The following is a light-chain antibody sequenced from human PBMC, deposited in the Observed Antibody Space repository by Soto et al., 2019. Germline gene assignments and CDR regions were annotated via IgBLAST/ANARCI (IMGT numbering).Light chain of an antibody. Sequence: QSVLTQPPSASGTPGQRFTISCSGSSSNIRSSPVNWYQQLPGAAPRLLIYTNTQRPSGVPDRFSGSKSATSASLAISGLQSEDEAVYYCAVWDDSLGGLFGGGTKLTVL. CDR1: SSNIRSSP. CDR3: AVWDDSLGGL. CDR2: TNT. J-gene: IGLJ2*01. V-gene: IGLV1-44*01.